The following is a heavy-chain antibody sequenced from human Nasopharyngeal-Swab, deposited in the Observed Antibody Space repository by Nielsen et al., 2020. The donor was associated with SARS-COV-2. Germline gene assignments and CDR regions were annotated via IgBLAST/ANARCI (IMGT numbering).Heavy chain of an antibody. CDR2: IYHSGST. CDR3: ARGHSSSSQYFDY. CDR1: GYSISSGYY. D-gene: IGHD6-6*01. J-gene: IGHJ4*02. V-gene: IGHV4-38-2*02. Sequence: SDTLSLTCTVSGYSISSGYYWGWIRQPPGKGLEWIGSIYHSGSTYYNPSLKSRVTISVDTSKNQFSLKLSSVTAADTAVYYCARGHSSSSQYFDYWGQGTLVTVSS.